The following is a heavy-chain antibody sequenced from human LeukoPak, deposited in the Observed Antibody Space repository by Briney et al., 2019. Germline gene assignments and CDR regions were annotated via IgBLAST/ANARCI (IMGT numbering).Heavy chain of an antibody. Sequence: GGSLRLSCAASGFTFISYWMSWVRQAPGKGLEWVANIKQDGSEKYYVDSVKGRFTISRDNAKNSLYLQMNSLRAEDTAAYYCAAHPAWIQLWLGWFDPWGQGTLVTVSS. CDR3: AAHPAWIQLWLGWFDP. CDR1: GFTFISYW. V-gene: IGHV3-7*02. J-gene: IGHJ5*02. CDR2: IKQDGSEK. D-gene: IGHD5-18*01.